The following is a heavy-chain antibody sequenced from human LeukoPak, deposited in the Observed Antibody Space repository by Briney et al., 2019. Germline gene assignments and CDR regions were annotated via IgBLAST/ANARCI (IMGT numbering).Heavy chain of an antibody. CDR2: VGGTGADT. CDR1: GFTFSIYA. CDR3: AKGLSCRSVNCYTGYFDS. V-gene: IGHV3-23*01. Sequence: GGSLRLSCAASGFTFSIYAMSWVRQAPGKGLEWVSAVGGTGADTYYPDSVKGRFTISRDNSKNTLYLQMSSLRAEDTAVYYCAKGLSCRSVNCYTGYFDSWGQGSLVTVSS. J-gene: IGHJ4*02. D-gene: IGHD2-2*02.